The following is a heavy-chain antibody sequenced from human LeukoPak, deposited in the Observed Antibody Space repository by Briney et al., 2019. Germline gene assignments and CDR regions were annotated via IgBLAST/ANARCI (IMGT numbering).Heavy chain of an antibody. CDR2: ISAYNGNT. V-gene: IGHV1-18*01. J-gene: IGHJ5*02. CDR1: GYTFTSYG. Sequence: ASVKVSCKASGYTFTSYGISWVRQAPGQGLEWMGWISAYNGNTNYAQKFQGRVTMTRDTSISTAYLQWSSLKASDTAMYYCARRPYGSGGNWFDPWGQGTLVTVSS. D-gene: IGHD3-10*01. CDR3: ARRPYGSGGNWFDP.